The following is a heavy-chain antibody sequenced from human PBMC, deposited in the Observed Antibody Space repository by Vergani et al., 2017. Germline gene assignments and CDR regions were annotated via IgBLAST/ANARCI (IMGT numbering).Heavy chain of an antibody. J-gene: IGHJ5*02. CDR2: KWNDGSNK. CDR3: AREKASGQFDP. Sequence: QVQLVESGGGVFKPGRSLRLSCAASGFTSSSYGLHWVRQAPAKGLGGGAVKWNDGSNKYYADSVKGRFTISRDNSTNTLYLQMNSLRAEDTAVYYCAREKASGQFDPWGQGTLVTVSS. D-gene: IGHD3-10*01. CDR1: GFTSSSYG. V-gene: IGHV3-33*01.